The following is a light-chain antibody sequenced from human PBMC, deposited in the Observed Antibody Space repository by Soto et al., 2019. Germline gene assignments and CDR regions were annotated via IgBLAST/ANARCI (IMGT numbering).Light chain of an antibody. CDR1: QSVSSN. CDR3: QQYNNWPQYT. CDR2: GAS. V-gene: IGKV3-15*01. Sequence: EIVMTQSPATLSVSPGERATLSCRASQSVSSNLAWYQQKPGQAPRLLIYGASTRATGIPARFSGSESGTEFTLTISSLQSEDFAVYCCQQYNNWPQYTFGQGTKLEIK. J-gene: IGKJ2*01.